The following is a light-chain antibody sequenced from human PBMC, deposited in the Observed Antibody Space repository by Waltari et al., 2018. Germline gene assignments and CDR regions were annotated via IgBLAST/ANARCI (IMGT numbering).Light chain of an antibody. CDR3: SSYAGSNNLV. CDR2: EVS. Sequence: QSALTQPPSASGSPGQSVTISCTGTSSDFGGYNYVSWYQQHPGKAPKLMIYEVSKRPSGVHDRFSGSKSGNTASLTVSGLQAEDEADYYCSSYAGSNNLVFGGGTKLTVL. J-gene: IGLJ2*01. CDR1: SSDFGGYNY. V-gene: IGLV2-8*01.